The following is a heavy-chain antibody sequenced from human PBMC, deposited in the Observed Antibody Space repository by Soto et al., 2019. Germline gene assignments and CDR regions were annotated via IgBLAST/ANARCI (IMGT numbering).Heavy chain of an antibody. D-gene: IGHD3-10*01. CDR1: GFTVNSNY. CDR3: TRPAWGLWFGYMDV. Sequence: PGGSLRLSCAASGFTVNSNYMSWVRQAPGKGLEWVSVLYSDGTTYYADSVKGRFTISRHNSKDTLYLQMNSLKTEDTAVYYCTRPAWGLWFGYMDVWGKGTTVTVSS. CDR2: LYSDGTT. J-gene: IGHJ6*03. V-gene: IGHV3-53*04.